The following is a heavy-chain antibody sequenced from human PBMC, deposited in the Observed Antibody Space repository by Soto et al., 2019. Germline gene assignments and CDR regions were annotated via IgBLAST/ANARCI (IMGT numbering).Heavy chain of an antibody. D-gene: IGHD6-6*01. CDR3: ARDLEEYSSSSGTDP. CDR1: GYTFTSYG. V-gene: IGHV1-18*04. CDR2: ISAYNGNT. Sequence: QVQLVQSGAEVKKPGASVKVSCKASGYTFTSYGISWLLQAPGQVLEWMGWISAYNGNTNYAQKLQGRVTMTTDTSTSTAYMELRSLRSDDTAVYYCARDLEEYSSSSGTDPWGQGTLVTVSS. J-gene: IGHJ5*02.